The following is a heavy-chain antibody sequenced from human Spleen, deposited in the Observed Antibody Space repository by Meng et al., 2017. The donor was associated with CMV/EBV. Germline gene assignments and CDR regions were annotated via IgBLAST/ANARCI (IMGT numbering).Heavy chain of an antibody. CDR3: ARGLRGYSYGYVY. V-gene: IGHV4-34*01. CDR2: INHSGST. D-gene: IGHD5-18*01. J-gene: IGHJ4*02. Sequence: CAVYGGSCSVYYWSWLRQPPGKGLEWIGEINHSGSTNYNPSLKSRVTISVDTSKNQFSLKLSSVTAADTAVYYCARGLRGYSYGYVYWGQGSLVTVSS. CDR1: GGSCSVYY.